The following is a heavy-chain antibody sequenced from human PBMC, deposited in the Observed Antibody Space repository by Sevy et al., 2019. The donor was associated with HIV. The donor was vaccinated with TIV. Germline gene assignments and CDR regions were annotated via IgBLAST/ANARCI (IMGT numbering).Heavy chain of an antibody. V-gene: IGHV3-11*06. Sequence: GESLKISCAASGFTFSDYYMSWIRQAPGKGLEWVSYISSSSSYTNYADSVKGRFTISRDNAKNSLYLQMNSLRAEDTAVYYCARVGAASAFDYWGQGTLVTVSS. D-gene: IGHD3-16*01. J-gene: IGHJ4*02. CDR1: GFTFSDYY. CDR2: ISSSSSYT. CDR3: ARVGAASAFDY.